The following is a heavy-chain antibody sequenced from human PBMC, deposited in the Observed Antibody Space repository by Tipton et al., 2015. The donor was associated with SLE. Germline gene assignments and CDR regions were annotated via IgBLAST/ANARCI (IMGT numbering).Heavy chain of an antibody. V-gene: IGHV4-61*02. CDR3: ARDLVGATPRGWFDL. CDR2: IFTSGGS. CDR1: GGSISSGGYF. J-gene: IGHJ5*02. D-gene: IGHD1-26*01. Sequence: LRLSCTVSGGSISSGGYFWSWIRQPAGKGLEWIGCIFTSGGSNLNPSLKSRVTISIDTSKNQLSLKLSSVTAADTAVYYCARDLVGATPRGWFDLWGQGTLVTVSS.